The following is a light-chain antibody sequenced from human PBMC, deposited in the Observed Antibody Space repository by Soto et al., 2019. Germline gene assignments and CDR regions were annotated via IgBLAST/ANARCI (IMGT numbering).Light chain of an antibody. Sequence: QSVLTQPPSVSAAAGQKVTISCSGSYSNIGSNFVSWYQHFPGSAPKLLIYDNSQPPSGIPDRFSGSKSGSSGTLAITGLQTGEEADYYRGTWDSNLNVVLFGGGTKVTVL. CDR2: DNS. CDR1: YSNIGSNF. CDR3: GTWDSNLNVVL. J-gene: IGLJ2*01. V-gene: IGLV1-51*01.